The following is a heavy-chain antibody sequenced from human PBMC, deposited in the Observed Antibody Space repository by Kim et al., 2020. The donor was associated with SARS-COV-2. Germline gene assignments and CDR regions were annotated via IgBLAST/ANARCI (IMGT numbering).Heavy chain of an antibody. CDR1: GFTFSSYA. D-gene: IGHD1-1*01. J-gene: IGHJ6*02. V-gene: IGHV3-30*04. CDR3: ARGRRTGRPKTDYGMDV. CDR2: ISYDGSNK. Sequence: GGSLRLSCAASGFTFSSYAMHWVRQAPGKGLEWVAVISYDGSNKYYVDSVKGRFTISRDNSKNTLYLQMNSLRAEDTAVYYCARGRRTGRPKTDYGMDVWGQGTTVTVSS.